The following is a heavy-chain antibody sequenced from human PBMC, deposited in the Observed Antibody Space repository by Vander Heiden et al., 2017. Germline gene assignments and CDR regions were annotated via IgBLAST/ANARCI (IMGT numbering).Heavy chain of an antibody. CDR2: IYSGGST. CDR1: GFTVSSNY. D-gene: IGHD2-15*01. V-gene: IGHV3-53*01. Sequence: EVQLVESGGGLIQPGGSLRLSCAASGFTVSSNYMSWVRQAPGKGLEWVSVIYSGGSTYYADSVKGRFTISRDNSKNTLYLQMNSLRAEDTAVYYCARGGGGAVVVVAATIHYYYGMDVWGQGTTVTVSS. CDR3: ARGGGGAVVVVAATIHYYYGMDV. J-gene: IGHJ6*02.